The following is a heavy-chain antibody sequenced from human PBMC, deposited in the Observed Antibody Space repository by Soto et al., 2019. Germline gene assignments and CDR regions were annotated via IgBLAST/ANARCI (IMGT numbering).Heavy chain of an antibody. J-gene: IGHJ6*02. CDR1: GYTFINYG. V-gene: IGHV1-18*01. D-gene: IGHD3-16*01. CDR3: ARDLEVGGTYGLDV. CDR2: ISGYSNRDT. Sequence: QGQLVQSGAEVKRPGASVTVSCQASGYTFINYGISWVRQAPGQGLEWMGWISGYSNRDTYYAQKFQDRVIMTTDTSPSTAYLELKSLRSDDTAIYYCARDLEVGGTYGLDVWGQGTTVSVSS.